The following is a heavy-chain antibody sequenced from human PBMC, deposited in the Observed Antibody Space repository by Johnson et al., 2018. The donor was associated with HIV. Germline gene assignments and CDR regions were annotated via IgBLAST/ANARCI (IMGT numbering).Heavy chain of an antibody. CDR3: ARDNEDIVLVGAFDI. CDR1: GFSFSSYA. D-gene: IGHD2-8*02. J-gene: IGHJ3*02. CDR2: ISYDGSNK. V-gene: IGHV3-30-3*01. Sequence: QVQLVESGGGLVQPGGSLRLSCVGSGFSFSSYAMHWVRQAPGKGLEWVAVISYDGSNKYYADSVKGRFTISRDNSKNTLYLQMNSLRAEDTAVYYCARDNEDIVLVGAFDIWGQGTMVTVSS.